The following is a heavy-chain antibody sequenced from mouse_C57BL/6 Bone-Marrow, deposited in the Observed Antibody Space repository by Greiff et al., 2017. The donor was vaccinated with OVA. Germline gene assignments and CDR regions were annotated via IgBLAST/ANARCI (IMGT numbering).Heavy chain of an antibody. D-gene: IGHD1-1*02. CDR1: GFTFSSYA. CDR3: TREDGLWRFAY. CDR2: ISSGGDYI. J-gene: IGHJ3*01. Sequence: EVMLVESGEGLVKPGGSLKLSCAASGFTFSSYAMSWVRQTPEKRLVWVAYISSGGDYIYYADTVKGRFTISRDNARNTLYLQMSSLKSEDTAMYYCTREDGLWRFAYWGQGTLVTVSA. V-gene: IGHV5-9-1*02.